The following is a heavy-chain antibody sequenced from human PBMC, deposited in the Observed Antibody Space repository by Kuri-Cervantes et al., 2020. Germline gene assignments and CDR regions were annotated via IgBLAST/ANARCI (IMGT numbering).Heavy chain of an antibody. CDR1: GYSFTYYW. D-gene: IGHD1-1*01. CDR3: ARHGDSNNWFFQH. V-gene: IGHV5-51*01. J-gene: IGHJ1*01. CDR2: IYPGDSDT. Sequence: KVSCKGSGYSFTYYWIGWVRQMPGKGLEWMGIIYPGDSDTRYRPSFQGQVTISADKSISTAYLQWSSLKASDTAMYYCARHGDSNNWFFQHWGQGTLVTVSS.